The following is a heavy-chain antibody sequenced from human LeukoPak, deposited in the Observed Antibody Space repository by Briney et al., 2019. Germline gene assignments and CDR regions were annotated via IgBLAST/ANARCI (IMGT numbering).Heavy chain of an antibody. CDR1: GGSISSYY. V-gene: IGHV4-4*07. Sequence: PSETLSLTCTVSGGSISSYYWSWIRQPAGKGLEWIGRIYPSGSTNYNPSLKSRVTMSVDTSKNQFSLKLSSVTAADTAVYYCARGLSITMVRGAPDYFDYWGQGTLVTVSS. J-gene: IGHJ4*02. D-gene: IGHD3-10*01. CDR2: IYPSGST. CDR3: ARGLSITMVRGAPDYFDY.